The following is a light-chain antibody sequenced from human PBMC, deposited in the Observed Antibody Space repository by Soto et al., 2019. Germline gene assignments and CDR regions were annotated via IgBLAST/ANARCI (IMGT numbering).Light chain of an antibody. Sequence: QSALTQPASGSGSPGQPITLSCTVGSYNFVSWYQQHPGKAPKVLIYEVSKRPSGVSDRFSGSKSGNTASLTISGPQAEDEADYYCCSDAGRSTYVFGTGTKVTVL. CDR2: EVS. J-gene: IGLJ1*01. CDR3: CSDAGRSTYV. CDR1: GSYNF. V-gene: IGLV2-23*02.